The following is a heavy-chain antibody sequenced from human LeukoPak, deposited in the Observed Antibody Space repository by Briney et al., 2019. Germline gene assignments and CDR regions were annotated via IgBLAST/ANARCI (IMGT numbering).Heavy chain of an antibody. CDR2: INHSGST. V-gene: IGHV4-34*01. D-gene: IGHD2-21*02. J-gene: IGHJ6*02. Sequence: PSETLSLTCAVYGGSFSGYYWSWIRQPPGKGLEWIGEINHSGSTNYNPSLKSRVTISVDTSKNQFSLKLSSVTAADTAVYYCARGVVVTAPPYYYYGTDVWGQGTTVTVSS. CDR3: ARGVVVTAPPYYYYGTDV. CDR1: GGSFSGYY.